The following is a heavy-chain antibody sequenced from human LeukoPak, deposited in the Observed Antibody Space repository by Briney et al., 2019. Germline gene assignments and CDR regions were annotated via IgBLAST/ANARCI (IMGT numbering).Heavy chain of an antibody. J-gene: IGHJ4*02. CDR3: AREIGGGEVDY. V-gene: IGHV1-69*13. CDR1: GGTLSSYA. CDR2: IIPIFGTA. Sequence: SVKISCKASGGTLSSYAISWVRQAPGQGLEWMGGIIPIFGTANYAQKFQGRVTITADESTSTAYMELSSLRSEDTAVYYCAREIGGGEVDYWGQGTLVTVSS.